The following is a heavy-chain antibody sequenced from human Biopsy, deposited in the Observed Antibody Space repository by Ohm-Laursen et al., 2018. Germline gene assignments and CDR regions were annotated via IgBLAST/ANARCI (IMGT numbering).Heavy chain of an antibody. J-gene: IGHJ4*02. CDR1: GNTFATYH. CDR3: ATPFQYYDSWGGYPPFDH. CDR2: IIAVSGLV. D-gene: IGHD3-3*01. V-gene: IGHV1-69*10. Sequence: ASVKVSCKPSGNTFATYHIHWVRQAPGEGLEWMGGIIAVSGLVNYAPKFQGRVSITADKSTTTAYMELSNLKSEDTAVYYCATPFQYYDSWGGYPPFDHWGQGTLVTVSS.